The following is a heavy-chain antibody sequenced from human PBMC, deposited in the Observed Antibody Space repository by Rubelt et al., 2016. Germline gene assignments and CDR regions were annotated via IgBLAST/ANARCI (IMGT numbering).Heavy chain of an antibody. CDR3: GRGRRDYATHPPDV. CDR1: GYNFKRYA. CDR2: ISNYDGDT. J-gene: IGHJ6*02. D-gene: IGHD4-17*01. Sequence: QVQLVQSGDEVKKPGASVKVSCKASGYNFKRYAISWVRQAPGQGLEWMVWISNYDGDTKFAQNLQERLTMTTDTSTTTAYRGLRSLRSDDPAVYYCGRGRRDYATHPPDVWGQGTTVTVSS. V-gene: IGHV1-18*01.